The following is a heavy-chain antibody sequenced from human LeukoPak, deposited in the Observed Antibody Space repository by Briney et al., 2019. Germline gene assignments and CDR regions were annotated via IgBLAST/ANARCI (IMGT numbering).Heavy chain of an antibody. Sequence: ASVKVSCKASGYTFTSYYMHWVRQAPGQGLEWMGIINPSGGSTSYAQKFQGRVTMTRDTSTSTVYMELSSLRSGDTAVYYCARDGEGPYCGGACYSGFDYWGKGTRVTVSS. D-gene: IGHD2-21*02. CDR3: ARDGEGPYCGGACYSGFDY. CDR1: GYTFTSYY. CDR2: INPSGGST. V-gene: IGHV1-46*01. J-gene: IGHJ4*02.